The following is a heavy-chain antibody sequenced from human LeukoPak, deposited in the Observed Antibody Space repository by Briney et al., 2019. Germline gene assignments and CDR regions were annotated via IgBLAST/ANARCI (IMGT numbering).Heavy chain of an antibody. V-gene: IGHV1-18*01. CDR3: ARDGSGVAASAFDI. CDR2: ISAYNGNT. D-gene: IGHD2-15*01. CDR1: GYTFTSYG. J-gene: IGHJ3*02. Sequence: ASVKVSCKASGYTFTSYGISWVRQAPGQGLEGMGWISAYNGNTNYAQKLQGRVTMTTDTSTSTAYMELRSLRSDDTAVYYCARDGSGVAASAFDIWGQGTMVTVSS.